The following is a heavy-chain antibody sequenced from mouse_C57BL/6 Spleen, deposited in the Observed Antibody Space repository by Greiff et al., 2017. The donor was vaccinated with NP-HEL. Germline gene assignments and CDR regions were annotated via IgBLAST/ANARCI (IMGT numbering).Heavy chain of an antibody. V-gene: IGHV1-82*01. CDR3: ARQVTGTLDY. CDR2: IYPGDGDT. D-gene: IGHD4-1*01. J-gene: IGHJ2*01. Sequence: VQLVESGPELVKPGASVKISCKASGYAFSSSWMNWVKQRPGKGLEWIGRIYPGDGDTNYNGKFKGKATLTADKSSSTAYMQLSSLTSEDSAVYFCARQVTGTLDYWGQGTTLTVSS. CDR1: GYAFSSSW.